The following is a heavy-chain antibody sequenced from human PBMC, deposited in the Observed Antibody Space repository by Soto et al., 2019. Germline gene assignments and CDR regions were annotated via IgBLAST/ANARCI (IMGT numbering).Heavy chain of an antibody. CDR2: IIPIFGTA. V-gene: IGHV1-69*01. CDR1: GGTFSSYA. Sequence: QVQLVQSGAEVKKPGSSVKVSCKASGGTFSSYAISWVRQAPGQGLEWMGGIIPIFGTANYAQKFQGRVTITADESTSTAYMELSSVRSEDTAVYYCARRGVTGTTGAGDAFDIWGQGTMVTVSS. J-gene: IGHJ3*02. D-gene: IGHD1-7*01. CDR3: ARRGVTGTTGAGDAFDI.